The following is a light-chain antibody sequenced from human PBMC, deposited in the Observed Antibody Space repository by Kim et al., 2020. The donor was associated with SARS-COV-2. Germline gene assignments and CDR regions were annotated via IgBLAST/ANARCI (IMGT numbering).Light chain of an antibody. Sequence: QQVTISCTGTSSDVGSYNRVSWYQLPPGTAPKLMIYEVSNRPSGVPDRFSGSKSGNTASLTISGLQAEDEADYYCSSYTSSSTWVFGGGTQLTVL. J-gene: IGLJ3*02. CDR3: SSYTSSSTWV. V-gene: IGLV2-18*02. CDR2: EVS. CDR1: SSDVGSYNR.